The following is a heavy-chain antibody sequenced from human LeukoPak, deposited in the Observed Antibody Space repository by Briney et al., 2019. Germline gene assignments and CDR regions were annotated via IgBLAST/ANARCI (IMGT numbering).Heavy chain of an antibody. J-gene: IGHJ2*01. D-gene: IGHD3-10*01. V-gene: IGHV4-59*01. CDR1: GGSISSYY. CDR3: ARGRTTNLWFGELFRNWYFDL. Sequence: SETLSLTCTVSGGSISSYYWSWIRQPPGKGLEWIEYIYYSGSTNYNPSLKSRVTISVDTSKNQFSLKLSSVTAADTAVYYCARGRTTNLWFGELFRNWYFDLWGRGTLATVSS. CDR2: IYYSGST.